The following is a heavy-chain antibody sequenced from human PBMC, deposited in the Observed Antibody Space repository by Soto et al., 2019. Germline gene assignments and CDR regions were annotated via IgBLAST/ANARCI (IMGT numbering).Heavy chain of an antibody. V-gene: IGHV3-23*01. Sequence: EVQLLESGGGLVQPGGSLRLSCVGSGFTFINYAMNWVRQTPGKGLEWVSTISGGGDRAFDADTVKGRFTISRDNSKNTVILQMHSLRADDTAVYYCARKVLGSTSRPDWWYFDLWGRGTLVTVSS. J-gene: IGHJ2*01. CDR1: GFTFINYA. CDR3: ARKVLGSTSRPDWWYFDL. CDR2: ISGGGDRA. D-gene: IGHD2-2*01.